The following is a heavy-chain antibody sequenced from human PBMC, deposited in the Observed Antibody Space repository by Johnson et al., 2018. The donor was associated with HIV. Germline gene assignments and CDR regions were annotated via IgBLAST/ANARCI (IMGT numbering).Heavy chain of an antibody. V-gene: IGHV3-33*06. CDR1: GFTFSSYA. CDR3: AKDDRELDAFEI. CDR2: IWYDGSNK. J-gene: IGHJ3*02. Sequence: QVQLVESGGGVVQPGRSLRLSCAASGFTFSSYAMHWVRQAPGKGLEWVAVIWYDGSNKYYADSVKGRFTISRDNSKNTLYLQMNSLRAEDTAVYYCAKDDRELDAFEIWGQGTMVTVSS. D-gene: IGHD1-26*01.